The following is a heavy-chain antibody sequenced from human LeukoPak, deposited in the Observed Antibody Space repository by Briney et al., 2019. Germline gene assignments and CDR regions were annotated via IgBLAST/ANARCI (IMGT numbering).Heavy chain of an antibody. CDR1: GGSFSGYY. V-gene: IGHV4-34*01. J-gene: IGHJ5*02. CDR3: ARGGRWLQLRGWFDP. CDR2: INHSGST. D-gene: IGHD5-24*01. Sequence: SETLSLTCAVYGGSFSGYYWSWIRQPPGKGLEWIGEINHSGSTNYNPSLKSRVTISVDTSKNQFSLKLSSVTAADTAVYYCARGGRWLQLRGWFDPWGQGTLVTVSS.